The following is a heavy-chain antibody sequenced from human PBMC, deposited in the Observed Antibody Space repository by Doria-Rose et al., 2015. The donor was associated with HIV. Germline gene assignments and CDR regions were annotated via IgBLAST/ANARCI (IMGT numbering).Heavy chain of an antibody. V-gene: IGHV2-26*01. Sequence: QVTLKESGPVLVKPTETLTLTRTVSGVSLSSPGMGVSWIRQPPGKALEWLAIIFSDDERSYKTSLKSRLTISRGTSKSQVFLTMTDMDPVDTATYYCARIKSSRWYHKYYFDFWGQGTLVIVSA. CDR3: ARIKSSRWYHKYYFDF. D-gene: IGHD6-13*01. CDR2: IFSDDER. CDR1: GVSLSSPGMG. J-gene: IGHJ4*02.